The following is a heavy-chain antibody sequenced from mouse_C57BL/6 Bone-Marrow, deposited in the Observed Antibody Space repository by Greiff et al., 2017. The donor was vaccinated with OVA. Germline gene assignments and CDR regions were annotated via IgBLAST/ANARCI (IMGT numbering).Heavy chain of an antibody. CDR1: GYTFTSYG. V-gene: IGHV1-81*01. CDR2: IYPRSGNT. CDR3: ARAYYCNCVVSWFAY. J-gene: IGHJ3*01. Sequence: VQLQQSGAELARPGASVKLSCKASGYTFTSYGISWVKQRTGQGLEWIGEIYPRSGNTYYNEKFKGKATLTADKSSSTAYMELRSLTSEDSAVYFCARAYYCNCVVSWFAYWGQGTLVTVSA. D-gene: IGHD2-10*01.